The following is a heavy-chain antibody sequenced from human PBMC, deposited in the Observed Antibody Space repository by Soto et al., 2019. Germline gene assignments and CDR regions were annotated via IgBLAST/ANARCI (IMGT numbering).Heavy chain of an antibody. V-gene: IGHV3-11*01. Sequence: QVQLVESGGTLVKPGGSLRLSCAASGFRFSDYFMNWIRQAPGKRLEWLSYISGSGDTIFYADSVKGRFTTSRDNAKNSLYLQMDSLRADDTAVYYCARRSTMVTDFAYWGQGTLVAVSS. CDR1: GFRFSDYF. CDR3: ARRSTMVTDFAY. J-gene: IGHJ4*02. D-gene: IGHD3-10*01. CDR2: ISGSGDTI.